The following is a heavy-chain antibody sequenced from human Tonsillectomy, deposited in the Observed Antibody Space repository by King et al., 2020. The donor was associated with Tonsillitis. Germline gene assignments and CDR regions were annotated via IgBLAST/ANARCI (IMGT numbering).Heavy chain of an antibody. J-gene: IGHJ2*01. CDR1: GFTFSNYG. V-gene: IGHV3-30*18. D-gene: IGHD3-16*01. Sequence: VQLVESGGGVVQPGRSLRLSCAASGFTFSNYGMHWVRQAPGKGLEWVALIAYDASYENYADSVKGRFAISRDNSKKTPYLEMNSLLVEDPAVYYCAKDGIGLSDWHFDLWGRGTLVTVSS. CDR2: IAYDASYE. CDR3: AKDGIGLSDWHFDL.